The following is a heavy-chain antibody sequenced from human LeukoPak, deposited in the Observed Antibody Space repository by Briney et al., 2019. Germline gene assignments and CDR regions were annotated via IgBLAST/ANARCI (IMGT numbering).Heavy chain of an antibody. V-gene: IGHV3-74*01. CDR2: IKSDGSYI. CDR3: ARNSRYDFDY. D-gene: IGHD1-1*01. J-gene: IGHJ4*02. CDR1: GFTFSIFW. Sequence: GGSLRLSCAASGFTFSIFWMSWVRQAPGKGLVWVSEIKSDGSYISYADSVKGRFTISRDNAKNTLYLQMNSLSAEDTAVYYCARNSRYDFDYWGQGTLVTVSS.